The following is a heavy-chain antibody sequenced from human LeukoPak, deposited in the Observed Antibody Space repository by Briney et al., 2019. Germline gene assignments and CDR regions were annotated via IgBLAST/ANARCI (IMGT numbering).Heavy chain of an antibody. CDR1: GGSVSSGSYY. D-gene: IGHD6-6*01. Sequence: SETLSLTCTVSGGSVSSGSYYWSWIRQPPGKGLEWIGYIYYSGSTNYNPSLKSRVTISVDTSKNQFSLKLSSVTAADTAVYYCARVDPDSSSTLEVFDYWGQGTLVTASS. CDR2: IYYSGST. V-gene: IGHV4-61*01. J-gene: IGHJ4*02. CDR3: ARVDPDSSSTLEVFDY.